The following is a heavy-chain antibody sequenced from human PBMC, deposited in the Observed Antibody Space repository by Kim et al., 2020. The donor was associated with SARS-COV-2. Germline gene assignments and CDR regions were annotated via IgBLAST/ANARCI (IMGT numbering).Heavy chain of an antibody. V-gene: IGHV3-23*01. D-gene: IGHD3-22*01. J-gene: IGHJ5*02. CDR3: AKLEGITMIVVVPEPDNWFDP. Sequence: FTISRDNSKNTLYLQMNSLRAEDTAVYYCAKLEGITMIVVVPEPDNWFDPWGQGTLVTVSS.